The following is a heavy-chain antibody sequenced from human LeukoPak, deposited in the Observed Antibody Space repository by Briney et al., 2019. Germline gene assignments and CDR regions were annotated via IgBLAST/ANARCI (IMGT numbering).Heavy chain of an antibody. CDR1: GGSISSSSYY. J-gene: IGHJ5*02. D-gene: IGHD3-3*01. Sequence: KTSEILSLTCTVSGGSISSSSYYWGWIRQPPGKGLEWIGSIYYSGSTYYNPSLKSRVTISVDTSKNQFSLKLSSVTAADTAVYYCASQTLDFWSGYMGWFDPWGQGTLVTVSS. CDR2: IYYSGST. V-gene: IGHV4-39*01. CDR3: ASQTLDFWSGYMGWFDP.